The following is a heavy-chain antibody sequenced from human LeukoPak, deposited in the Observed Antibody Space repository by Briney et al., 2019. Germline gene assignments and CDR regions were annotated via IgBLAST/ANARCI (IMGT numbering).Heavy chain of an antibody. CDR3: ARDTDY. V-gene: IGHV3-23*01. Sequence: PGGSLRLSCAASGFTLSSYAMSWVRQAPGKGLEWVSAISDTGNTYHADSVRGRFTISRDSSKNTLFLQMNSLRAEDTAVYYCARDTDYWGQGTLVTVSS. CDR1: GFTLSSYA. CDR2: ISDTGNT. J-gene: IGHJ4*02.